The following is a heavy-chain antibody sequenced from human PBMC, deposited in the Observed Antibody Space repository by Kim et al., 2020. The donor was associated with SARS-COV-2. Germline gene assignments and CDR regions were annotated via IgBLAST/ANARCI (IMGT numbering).Heavy chain of an antibody. CDR3: ARVDFHLVGAYDY. J-gene: IGHJ4*02. CDR2: TYYRSKWRN. V-gene: IGHV6-1*01. D-gene: IGHD2-15*01. CDR1: GDSVSRDTVA. Sequence: SQTLSLTCAIPGDSVSRDTVASNWIRQSPSRGLEWLGMTYYRSKWRNDYAESVKSRITINPDTSKNQFSLQLHSVTPEDSAVYHCARVDFHLVGAYDYWGRETLVTVSS.